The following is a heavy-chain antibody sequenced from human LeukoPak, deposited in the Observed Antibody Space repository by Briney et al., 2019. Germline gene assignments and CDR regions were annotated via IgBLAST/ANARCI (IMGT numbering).Heavy chain of an antibody. CDR3: ARGSPYSGYDLRAFDI. J-gene: IGHJ3*02. Sequence: GGSQRLSCAASGFTVSSDYLSWVRQAPGKGLEWVSVIFSGASTYYADSVKGRFTISRDNSKNTLYLHMNSLSAEDTAVYYCARGSPYSGYDLRAFDIWGQGTTVTVSS. CDR2: IFSGAST. D-gene: IGHD5-12*01. CDR1: GFTVSSDY. V-gene: IGHV3-66*01.